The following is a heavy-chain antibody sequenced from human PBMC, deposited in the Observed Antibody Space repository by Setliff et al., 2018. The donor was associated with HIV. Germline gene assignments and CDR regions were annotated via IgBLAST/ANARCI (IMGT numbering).Heavy chain of an antibody. D-gene: IGHD3-10*01. V-gene: IGHV4-59*10. CDR3: ARLSGGMVPNY. CDR1: GGSFSSYY. J-gene: IGHJ4*02. Sequence: SETLSLTCAVYGGSFSSYYWSWIRQPAGKGLEWIGHTYTSGSANYNPSLKSRVTISVDTSKNQFSLKLSSVTAADTAVYYCARLSGGMVPNYWGQGTLVTVSS. CDR2: TYTSGSA.